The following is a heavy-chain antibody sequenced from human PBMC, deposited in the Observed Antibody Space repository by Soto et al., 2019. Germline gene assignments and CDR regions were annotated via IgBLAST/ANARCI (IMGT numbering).Heavy chain of an antibody. Sequence: ASVKVFLKASCFTFTSHGISLGRQAPGQGLEWMGWISAYNGNTNYAQKLQGRVTMTTDTSTSTAYMELRSLRSDDTAVYYWARDSPNTIHDAFDIWGHGTMVTFS. CDR2: ISAYNGNT. CDR3: ARDSPNTIHDAFDI. CDR1: CFTFTSHG. D-gene: IGHD2-2*01. J-gene: IGHJ3*02. V-gene: IGHV1-18*01.